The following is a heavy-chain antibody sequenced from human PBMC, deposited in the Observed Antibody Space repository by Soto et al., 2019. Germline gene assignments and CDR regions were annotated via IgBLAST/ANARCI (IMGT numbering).Heavy chain of an antibody. CDR1: GGTFSSYT. J-gene: IGHJ3*02. V-gene: IGHV1-69*08. CDR3: ARDRPKPGLEVSAFDI. D-gene: IGHD2-8*02. Sequence: QVQLVQSGAEVKKPGSSVKVSCKASGGTFSSYTISWVRQAPGQGLEWMGRIIPILGIANYAQKFQGRVTITADKSTSTAYMELSSVRTEDSAVYYVARDRPKPGLEVSAFDIWGQRQMVNVSS. CDR2: IIPILGIA.